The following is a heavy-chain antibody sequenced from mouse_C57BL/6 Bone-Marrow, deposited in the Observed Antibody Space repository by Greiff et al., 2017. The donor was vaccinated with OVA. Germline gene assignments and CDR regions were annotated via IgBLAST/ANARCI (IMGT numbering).Heavy chain of an antibody. CDR3: TRSYSNDGDFDY. CDR1: GYTFTDYE. Sequence: QVHVKQSGAELVRPGASVTLSCKASGYTFTDYEMHWVKQTPVPGLEWIGAIDPETGGPAYNQKFKGKAILTADKSSSTSYMELRSLTSEDSAVYYCTRSYSNDGDFDYWGQGTTLTVSS. V-gene: IGHV1-15*01. CDR2: IDPETGGP. D-gene: IGHD2-12*01. J-gene: IGHJ2*01.